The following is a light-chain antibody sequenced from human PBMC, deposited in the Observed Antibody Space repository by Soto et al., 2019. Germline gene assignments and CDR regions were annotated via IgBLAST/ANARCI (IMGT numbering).Light chain of an antibody. J-gene: IGKJ4*01. Sequence: ETVLTQSPGTLSLTPGNRASLSCRAIQSVSSSYLAWYQQKPGQAPRLLIYGASTRATGIPARVSGSGSGTEFTLTISSLQSEDFAVYYCQQYNNWPPLSLGGGTEV. V-gene: IGKV3-15*01. CDR1: QSVSSSY. CDR3: QQYNNWPPLS. CDR2: GAS.